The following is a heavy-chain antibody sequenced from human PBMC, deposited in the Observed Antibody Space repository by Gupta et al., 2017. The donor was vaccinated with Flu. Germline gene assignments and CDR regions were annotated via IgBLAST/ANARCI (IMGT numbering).Heavy chain of an antibody. CDR2: IKQDGREK. D-gene: IGHD3-3*01. Sequence: PGKGLEWVANIKQDGREKYYVDSVKGRFTVSRDNAKNSLYLQMNSLRAEDTAVYFCARGSDFWTGFNWFDPWGQGTLVTVSS. CDR3: ARGSDFWTGFNWFDP. V-gene: IGHV3-7*01. J-gene: IGHJ5*02.